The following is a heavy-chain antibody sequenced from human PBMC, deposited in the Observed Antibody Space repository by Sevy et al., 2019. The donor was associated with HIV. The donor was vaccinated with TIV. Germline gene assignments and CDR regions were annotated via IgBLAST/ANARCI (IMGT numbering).Heavy chain of an antibody. Sequence: ASVKVSCKASGYTFTGYYMHWVRQAPGQGLEWMGWINPNSGGTNYAQKVQGRVTMTRDTSISTAYMELSRLRSDDTAVYYCARGRQCCSGGSCYSTHVDYWGQGTLVTVSS. CDR3: ARGRQCCSGGSCYSTHVDY. CDR2: INPNSGGT. V-gene: IGHV1-2*02. CDR1: GYTFTGYY. J-gene: IGHJ4*02. D-gene: IGHD2-15*01.